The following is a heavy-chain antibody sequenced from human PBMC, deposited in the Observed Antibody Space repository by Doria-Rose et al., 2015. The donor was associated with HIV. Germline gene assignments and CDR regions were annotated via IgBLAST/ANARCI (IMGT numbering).Heavy chain of an antibody. CDR3: ARIKSSRWYHKYYFDF. CDR2: IFSDDAR. D-gene: IGHD6-13*01. CDR1: GVSLSSPGMG. V-gene: IGHV2-26*01. J-gene: IGHJ4*02. Sequence: QVTLKESGPVLVKPTETLTLTCTVSGVSLSSPGMGVSWIRQPPGKALEWLANIFSDDARSCKTSLKSRLTISRGTAKSQVVLTMTDMDSVDTATYYCARIKSSRWYHKYYFDFWGQGTLVIVSA.